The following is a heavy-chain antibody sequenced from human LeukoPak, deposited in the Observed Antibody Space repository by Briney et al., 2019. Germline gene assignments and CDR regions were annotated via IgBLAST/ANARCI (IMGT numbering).Heavy chain of an antibody. Sequence: SVKVSCKASGGTFSSYAISWVRQAPGQGLEWMGGIIPIFGTANYAQKFQGRVTITTDESTSTAYMGLSSLRSEDTAVYYCARLYDSSGYYYAVGWFDPWGQGTLVTVSS. CDR3: ARLYDSSGYYYAVGWFDP. V-gene: IGHV1-69*05. CDR2: IIPIFGTA. CDR1: GGTFSSYA. J-gene: IGHJ5*02. D-gene: IGHD3-22*01.